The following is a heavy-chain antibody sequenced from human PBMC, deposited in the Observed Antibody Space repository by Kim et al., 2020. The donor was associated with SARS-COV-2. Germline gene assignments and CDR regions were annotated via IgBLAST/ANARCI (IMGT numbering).Heavy chain of an antibody. CDR3: ARVGRWDSGSYYPGYYFDY. Sequence: GRFTSARDNAKNSLYLQMNSLRAEDTAVYYCARVGRWDSGSYYPGYYFDYWGQGTLVTVSS. V-gene: IGHV3-11*01. D-gene: IGHD1-26*01. J-gene: IGHJ4*02.